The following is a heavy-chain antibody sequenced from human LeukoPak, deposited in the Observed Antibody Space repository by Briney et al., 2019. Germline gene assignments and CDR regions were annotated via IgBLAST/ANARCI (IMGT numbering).Heavy chain of an antibody. CDR3: ARGVGTYYDSSGHPHFDY. V-gene: IGHV4-59*12. J-gene: IGHJ4*02. D-gene: IGHD3-22*01. CDR1: GGSISSYY. Sequence: SETLSLTCTVSGGSISSYYWSWIRQPPGKGLEWIGYIYYSGSTNYNPSLKSRVTISVDTSKNQFSLKLSSVTAADTAVYYCARGVGTYYDSSGHPHFDYWGQGTLVTVSS. CDR2: IYYSGST.